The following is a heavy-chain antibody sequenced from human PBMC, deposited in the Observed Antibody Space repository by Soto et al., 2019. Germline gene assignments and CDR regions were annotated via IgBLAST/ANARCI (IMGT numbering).Heavy chain of an antibody. CDR2: VHYSGNT. J-gene: IGHJ5*02. D-gene: IGHD2-15*01. V-gene: IGHV4-38-2*02. Sequence: TLSLGCTVSGYSISSGYHWAWIRQPPGKGLEWLGTVHYSGNTYCNPSLKSRLTISVDKSKNQFSLNLSSVTAADTAVYYCARQDRVVAEGKWFDPWGQGTLVTVSS. CDR3: ARQDRVVAEGKWFDP. CDR1: GYSISSGYH.